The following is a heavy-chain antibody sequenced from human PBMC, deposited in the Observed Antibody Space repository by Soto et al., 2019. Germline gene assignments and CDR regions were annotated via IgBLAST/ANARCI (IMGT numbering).Heavy chain of an antibody. D-gene: IGHD6-13*01. CDR1: GFTFSSYG. Sequence: PGGSLRLSCAASGFTFSSYGMHWVRQAPGKGLEWVAVIWYDGSNKYYADSVKGRFTISRDNSKNTLYLQMNSLRAEDTAVYYCARDDSSWYYFDYWGQGTLVTVSS. J-gene: IGHJ4*02. V-gene: IGHV3-33*01. CDR3: ARDDSSWYYFDY. CDR2: IWYDGSNK.